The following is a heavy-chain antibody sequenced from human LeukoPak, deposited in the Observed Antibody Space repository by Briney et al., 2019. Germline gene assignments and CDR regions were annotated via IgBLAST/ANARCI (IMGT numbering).Heavy chain of an antibody. CDR2: INPNSGGT. D-gene: IGHD2-2*01. CDR3: ARGIGYCSSTSCPNWFDP. Sequence: ASVKVSCKASGCTFTGYYMHWVRQAPGQGLEWMGWINPNSGGTNYAQKFQGWVTMTRDTSISTAYMELSRLRSDDTAVYYCARGIGYCSSTSCPNWFDPWGQGTLVTVSS. CDR1: GCTFTGYY. J-gene: IGHJ5*02. V-gene: IGHV1-2*04.